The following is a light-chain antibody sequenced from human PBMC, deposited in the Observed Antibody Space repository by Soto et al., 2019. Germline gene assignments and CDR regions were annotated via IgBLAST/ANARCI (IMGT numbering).Light chain of an antibody. CDR2: EVS. Sequence: QSALTQPASVFGSPGQSITISCSGTSSDVGSYDHVAWYQQFPGKTPKLMIYEVSNRPSGVSSRFSGSKSGNTASLTISGLQAEDEADYYCISYTGSSTSYVFGSGTKV. CDR3: ISYTGSSTSYV. CDR1: SSDVGSYDH. V-gene: IGLV2-14*01. J-gene: IGLJ1*01.